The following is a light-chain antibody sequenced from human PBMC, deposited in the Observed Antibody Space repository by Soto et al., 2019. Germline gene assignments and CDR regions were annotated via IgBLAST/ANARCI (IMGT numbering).Light chain of an antibody. Sequence: DIQMTQSPSTLSGSVGDRVTITCRASQSVSGWLAWYQQKPGEAPKLLIYDASTLETGVPSRFSGRGSGTDFTFTISSLQPEDIATYYCQQYDNLRRTFGQGTKVHIK. CDR2: DAS. CDR1: QSVSGW. CDR3: QQYDNLRRT. J-gene: IGKJ1*01. V-gene: IGKV1-33*01.